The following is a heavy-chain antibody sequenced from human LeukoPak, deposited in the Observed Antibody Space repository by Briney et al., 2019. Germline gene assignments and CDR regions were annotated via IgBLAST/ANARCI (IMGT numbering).Heavy chain of an antibody. CDR3: ARTVDSYNWRENWFDP. CDR2: ISAYNGNA. D-gene: IGHD1-20*01. V-gene: IGHV1-18*01. J-gene: IGHJ5*02. CDR1: GYTFSRYG. Sequence: EASVKVSCKASGYTFSRYGISWVRQAPGHGLEWMGWISAYNGNAKYAQTLQGRVTMTTDTSTSTAYMELRSLTSDDTAVHYCARTVDSYNWRENWFDPWGQGTLVTVSS.